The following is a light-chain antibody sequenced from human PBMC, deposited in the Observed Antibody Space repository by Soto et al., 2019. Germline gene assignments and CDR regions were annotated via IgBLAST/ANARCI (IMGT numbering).Light chain of an antibody. Sequence: PGEGATLSCMVSQSVRSSYLAWYQQKPGQAPRLFIYGASSRATGIPDRFSGSGSGTDFTLTISRLEPEDFAVYHCQQYGNSPWTFGQGTKVDIK. V-gene: IGKV3-20*01. CDR1: QSVRSSY. J-gene: IGKJ1*01. CDR3: QQYGNSPWT. CDR2: GAS.